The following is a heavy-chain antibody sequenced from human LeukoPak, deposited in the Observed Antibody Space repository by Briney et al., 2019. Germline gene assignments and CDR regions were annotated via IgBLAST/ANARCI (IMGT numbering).Heavy chain of an antibody. CDR1: GYTFTSYA. Sequence: ASVKVSCTASGYTFTSYAMHWVRQAPGQRLEWMGWINAGNGNTKYSQKFQGRVTITRDTSASTAYMELSSLRSEDTAVYYCASSSGYSSGWYYYYYGMDVWGQGTTVTVSS. CDR3: ASSSGYSSGWYYYYYGMDV. V-gene: IGHV1-3*01. D-gene: IGHD6-19*01. CDR2: INAGNGNT. J-gene: IGHJ6*02.